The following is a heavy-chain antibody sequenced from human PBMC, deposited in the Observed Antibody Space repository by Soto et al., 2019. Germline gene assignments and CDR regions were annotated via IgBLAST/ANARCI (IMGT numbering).Heavy chain of an antibody. V-gene: IGHV4-30-4*01. CDR1: GDSISSVDYF. D-gene: IGHD2-15*01. J-gene: IGHJ5*01. CDR2: IYKSATT. Sequence: NPSETLSLTCSVSGDSISSVDYFWAWIRQPPGQALEYIGYIYKSATTYYNPSFESRVAISLDTSKSQFSLNVTSVTAADTAAYFCARGRYCLTGRCFPNWFDSWGQGTLVTVSS. CDR3: ARGRYCLTGRCFPNWFDS.